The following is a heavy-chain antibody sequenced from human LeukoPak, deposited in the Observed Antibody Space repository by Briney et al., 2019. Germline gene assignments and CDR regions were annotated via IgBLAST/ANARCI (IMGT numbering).Heavy chain of an antibody. CDR3: ARAGIAVAGFDY. CDR2: IYYSGST. V-gene: IGHV4-59*01. Sequence: PSETLSLTCTVSGGSISSYYWNWIRQPPGKGLEWIGYIYYSGSTNYNPSLKSRVTISVDTSKNQFSLKLSSATAADTAVYYCARAGIAVAGFDYWGQGALVTVSS. J-gene: IGHJ4*02. CDR1: GGSISSYY. D-gene: IGHD6-19*01.